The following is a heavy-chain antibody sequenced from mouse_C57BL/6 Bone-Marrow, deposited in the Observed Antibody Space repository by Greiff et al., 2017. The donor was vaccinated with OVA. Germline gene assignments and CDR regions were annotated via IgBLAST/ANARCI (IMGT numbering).Heavy chain of an antibody. D-gene: IGHD2-5*01. CDR2: IWSGGST. CDR1: GFSLTSYG. CDR3: ASYYSNLYWYFDV. J-gene: IGHJ1*03. Sequence: VHLVESGPGLVQPSQSLSITCTVSGFSLTSYGVHWVRQSPGKGLEWLGVIWSGGSTDYNAAFISRLSISKDNSKSQVFFKMNSLQADDTAIYYCASYYSNLYWYFDVWGTGTTVTVSS. V-gene: IGHV2-2*01.